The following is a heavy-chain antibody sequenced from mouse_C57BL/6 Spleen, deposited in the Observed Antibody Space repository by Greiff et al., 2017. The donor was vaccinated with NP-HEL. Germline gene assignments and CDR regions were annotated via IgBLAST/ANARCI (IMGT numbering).Heavy chain of an antibody. V-gene: IGHV1-82*01. J-gene: IGHJ2*01. Sequence: QVQLQQSGPELVKPGASVKISCKASGYAFSSSWMNWVKQRPGQGLEWIGRIYPGDGDTNYNGKFKGKATLTADNSSSTAYMQLSSLTSEDSAVYFCASPIYDGYGGYFDYWGQGTTLTVSS. D-gene: IGHD2-3*01. CDR3: ASPIYDGYGGYFDY. CDR1: GYAFSSSW. CDR2: IYPGDGDT.